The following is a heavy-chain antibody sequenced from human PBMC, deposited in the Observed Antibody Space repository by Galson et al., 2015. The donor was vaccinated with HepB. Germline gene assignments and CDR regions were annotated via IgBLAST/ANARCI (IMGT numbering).Heavy chain of an antibody. CDR3: ASIRHVLRYYDWFHKNDAFDI. Sequence: SLRLSCAASGFTFSSYSMNWVRQAPGKGLEWVSYISSSSSTIYYADSVKGRFTISRDNAKNSLYLQMNSLRAEDTAVYYCASIRHVLRYYDWFHKNDAFDIWGQVTMVTVSS. J-gene: IGHJ3*02. V-gene: IGHV3-48*01. CDR1: GFTFSSYS. CDR2: ISSSSSTI. D-gene: IGHD3-9*01.